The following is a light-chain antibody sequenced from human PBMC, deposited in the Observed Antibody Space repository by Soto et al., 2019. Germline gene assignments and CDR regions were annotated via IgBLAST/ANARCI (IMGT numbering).Light chain of an antibody. Sequence: DIQMTQSPSSLSASIGDRVTITCRASQDVRRYLAWYQQKPGKVPKLLISAASSLQSGVPSRFSGSGSGTDFTLTISSLQPEDVATYYCQNYNADPRTFGQGTRVEIK. CDR2: AAS. V-gene: IGKV1-27*01. CDR1: QDVRRY. CDR3: QNYNADPRT. J-gene: IGKJ1*01.